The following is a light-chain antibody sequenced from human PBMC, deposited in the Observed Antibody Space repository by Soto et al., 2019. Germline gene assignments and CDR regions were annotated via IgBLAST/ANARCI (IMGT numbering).Light chain of an antibody. CDR2: DVN. CDR3: CSYATSSTDV. J-gene: IGLJ1*01. Sequence: QSALTQPASVSGSPGQAIAISCTGTSSDVGGYNYVSWYQQHPGKDPKLMIYDVNNRPSGVSNRFSGSKSGNTASLTISGRQAEDEADYYCCSYATSSTDVFGTGTKVTVL. CDR1: SSDVGGYNY. V-gene: IGLV2-14*03.